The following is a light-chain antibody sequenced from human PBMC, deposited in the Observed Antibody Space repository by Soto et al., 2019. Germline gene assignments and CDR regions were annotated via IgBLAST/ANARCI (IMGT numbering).Light chain of an antibody. CDR2: DAS. CDR3: QQYNNWPPLYT. CDR1: QSVNSD. J-gene: IGKJ2*01. V-gene: IGKV3-15*01. Sequence: EIVMTQSPATLSVSPGERVTLSCRASQSVNSDLAWYQQKPGLAPRLLIYDASTRATDIPARFSGSGSGTEFTLTISSLQSEDFAVYYCQQYNNWPPLYTFGQGTKLEIK.